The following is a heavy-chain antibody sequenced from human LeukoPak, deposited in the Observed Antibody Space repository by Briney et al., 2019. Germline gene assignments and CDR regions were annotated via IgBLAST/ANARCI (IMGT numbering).Heavy chain of an antibody. V-gene: IGHV3-48*03. J-gene: IGHJ4*02. Sequence: GGSLRFSCAASGFGLSSYEMNWVRQAPGKGLEWVSYSSSSGTTNHYADSLKGRFTISRDNAKNSLYLQMNYLRAEDTAVYYCARDWQFWGQGTLVTVSS. CDR3: ARDWQF. D-gene: IGHD6-19*01. CDR1: GFGLSSYE. CDR2: SSSSGTTN.